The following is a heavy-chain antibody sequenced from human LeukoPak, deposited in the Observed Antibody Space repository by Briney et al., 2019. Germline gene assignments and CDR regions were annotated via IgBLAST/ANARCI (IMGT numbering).Heavy chain of an antibody. D-gene: IGHD3-22*01. V-gene: IGHV4-30-4*01. CDR1: GGSISSGDYY. CDR2: ISYSGST. J-gene: IGHJ1*01. Sequence: SETLSLTCTVSGGSISSGDYYWIWIRQPPGKGLGWFGYISYSGSTYYNLSLRSRVTISVDTSKNQFSLKLSSVTAADTAVYYCARDTRDSSGPTGFQHWGQGTLVTVSS. CDR3: ARDTRDSSGPTGFQH.